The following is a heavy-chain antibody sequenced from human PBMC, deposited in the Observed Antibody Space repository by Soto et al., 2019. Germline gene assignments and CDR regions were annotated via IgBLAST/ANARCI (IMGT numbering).Heavy chain of an antibody. CDR1: GGSISCYY. CDR2: MYNSERT. Sequence: KASETLSLTCTVSGGSISCYYWSWIRQPAGKGLEWIGRMYNSERTNYNPSLKSRVTMSMDTSKNQFSLKLTSVTAADTAVYFCAREPLAHSYSDLWGQGTLVTVSS. J-gene: IGHJ4*02. CDR3: AREPLAHSYSDL. V-gene: IGHV4-4*07.